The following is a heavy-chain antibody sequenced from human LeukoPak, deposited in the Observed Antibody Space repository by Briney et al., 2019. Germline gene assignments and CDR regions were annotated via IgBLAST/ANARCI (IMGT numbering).Heavy chain of an antibody. V-gene: IGHV3-30*18. D-gene: IGHD3-9*01. J-gene: IGHJ4*02. CDR2: ISYDGSKK. CDR1: GFTFSTYG. CDR3: AKDYRLMGIRYFDWLSD. Sequence: GGSLRLSCAASGFTFSTYGMHWVRQAPGKGLEWVAAISYDGSKKFHADSVKGRFTISRDNSKKTLYLQMNSLRPEDTAVYYCAKDYRLMGIRYFDWLSDWGQGTLLTVSS.